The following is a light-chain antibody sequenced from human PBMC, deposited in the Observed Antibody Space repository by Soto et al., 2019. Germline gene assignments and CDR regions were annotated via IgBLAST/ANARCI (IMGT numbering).Light chain of an antibody. CDR1: QDITNS. J-gene: IGKJ3*01. V-gene: IGKV1-33*01. Sequence: DIQMTQSPSSLSASVGDRVTITCQASQDITNSLNWYQQKPGKAPKVLIYDASILETGVPSRFSGSGSGTDFTFTISSLQPEDVATYYCQQYDNLPFTFGPGTTVDIE. CDR3: QQYDNLPFT. CDR2: DAS.